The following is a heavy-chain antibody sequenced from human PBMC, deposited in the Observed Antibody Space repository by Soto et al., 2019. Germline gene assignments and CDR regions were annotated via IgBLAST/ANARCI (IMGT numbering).Heavy chain of an antibody. CDR1: GYTFTSYY. Sequence: ASVKVSCKASGYTFTSYYIHWVRQAPGQGLEWMGIINPRDGTTTYAQKFQDRVIMATDSPTSTVYLELTSLRSDDTAVYYCARDRPPDSWGQGTLVTVSS. CDR3: ARDRPPDS. CDR2: INPRDGTT. V-gene: IGHV1-46*01. J-gene: IGHJ5*01.